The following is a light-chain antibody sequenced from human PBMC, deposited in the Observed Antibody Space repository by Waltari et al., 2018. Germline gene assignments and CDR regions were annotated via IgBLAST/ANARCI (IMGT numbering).Light chain of an antibody. Sequence: EIVMTQFPATLSVSPGERATLSCRASENINSNVAWYQQKPGQAPRLLIYRASTRASGVPARFSGSGSGTDFSLTISSLQSEDFGDYYCQQRHSYPITFGQGTRLDIK. V-gene: IGKV3-15*01. CDR1: ENINSN. CDR3: QQRHSYPIT. J-gene: IGKJ5*01. CDR2: RAS.